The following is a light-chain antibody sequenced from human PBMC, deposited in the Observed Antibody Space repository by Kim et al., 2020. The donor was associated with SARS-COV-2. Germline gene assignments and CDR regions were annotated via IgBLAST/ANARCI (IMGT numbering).Light chain of an antibody. V-gene: IGKV1-39*01. CDR3: QQSYSTLWS. J-gene: IGKJ2*03. Sequence: DIQMTQSPSSLSASVGDRVTITCRASQSISSYLNWYQQKPGKAPKLLIYAASSLQSGVPSRFSGSGSGTDFTLTISSLQPEDFATYYCQQSYSTLWSFGQETKLEI. CDR1: QSISSY. CDR2: AAS.